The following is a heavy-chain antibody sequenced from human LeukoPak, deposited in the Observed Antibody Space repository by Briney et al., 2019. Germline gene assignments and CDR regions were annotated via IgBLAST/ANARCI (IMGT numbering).Heavy chain of an antibody. CDR1: GFTFSSNW. D-gene: IGHD1-26*01. CDR2: IKQDGSEK. Sequence: PGGSLRLSCAASGFTFSSNWMSWVRQTPGKVLEWVANIKQDGSEKYYVDSVKGRFTISRDNAKNVLYLQMNSLRAEDTAVYYCARDGIVGATAFDHWGQGTLVTVSS. V-gene: IGHV3-7*01. CDR3: ARDGIVGATAFDH. J-gene: IGHJ4*02.